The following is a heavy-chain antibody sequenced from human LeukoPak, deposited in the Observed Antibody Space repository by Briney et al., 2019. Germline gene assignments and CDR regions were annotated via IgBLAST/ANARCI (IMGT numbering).Heavy chain of an antibody. Sequence: GGSLRLSCAASGFTFSSYWMSWVRQAPGKGLEWVANIKQDGSEKYYVDSVKGRFTISRDNAKNSLYLQMNSLRAEDTAMYYCARTVYGDYGDWFDPWGQGTLVTASS. D-gene: IGHD4-17*01. J-gene: IGHJ5*02. V-gene: IGHV3-7*01. CDR3: ARTVYGDYGDWFDP. CDR1: GFTFSSYW. CDR2: IKQDGSEK.